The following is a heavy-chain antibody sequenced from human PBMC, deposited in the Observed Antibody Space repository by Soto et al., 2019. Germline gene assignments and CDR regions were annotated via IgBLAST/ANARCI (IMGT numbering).Heavy chain of an antibody. V-gene: IGHV4-59*08. J-gene: IGHJ6*03. CDR2: IYYSGST. Sequence: SETLSLTCTVSGGSISSYYWSWIRQPPGKGLEWIGYIYYSGSTNYNPSLKSRVTISVDTSKNQFSLKLSSVTAADTAVYYCASKTAYYMDVCGKATTLTVSS. CDR3: ASKTAYYMDV. CDR1: GGSISSYY.